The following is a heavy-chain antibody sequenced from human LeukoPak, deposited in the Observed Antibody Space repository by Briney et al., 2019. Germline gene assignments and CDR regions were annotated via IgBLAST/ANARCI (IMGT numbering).Heavy chain of an antibody. CDR3: ARVNGDYVGIDY. CDR1: GGSISSGDYY. J-gene: IGHJ4*02. D-gene: IGHD4-17*01. V-gene: IGHV4-30-4*01. Sequence: SQTLSLTCTVSGGSISSGDYYWSWIRQPPGKGLGWIGYIYYSGSTYYNPSLKSRVTISVDTSKNQFSLKLSSVTAADTAVYYCARVNGDYVGIDYWGQGTLVTVSS. CDR2: IYYSGST.